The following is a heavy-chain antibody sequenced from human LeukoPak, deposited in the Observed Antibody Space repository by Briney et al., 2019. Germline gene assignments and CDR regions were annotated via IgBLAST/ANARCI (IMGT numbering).Heavy chain of an antibody. V-gene: IGHV3-23*01. CDR2: ISGSGGST. Sequence: GGSLRLSCAASGFTFSSYAMSWVRQAPGKGLERVSAISGSGGSTYYADFVKGRFTISRDNSKNTLYLQMNSLRAEDTAVYYCAKDGSVLLWFGESDAFDIWGQGTMVTVSS. CDR1: GFTFSSYA. J-gene: IGHJ3*02. D-gene: IGHD3-10*01. CDR3: AKDGSVLLWFGESDAFDI.